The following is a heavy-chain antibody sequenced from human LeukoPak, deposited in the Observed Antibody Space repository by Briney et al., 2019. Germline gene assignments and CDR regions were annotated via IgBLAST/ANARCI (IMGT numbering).Heavy chain of an antibody. D-gene: IGHD3-3*01. CDR2: IYYSGST. V-gene: IGHV4-30-4*01. J-gene: IGHJ5*02. Sequence: PSQTLSLTCTVSGGSISSGDYYWSWIRQPPGKGLEWIGYIYYSGSTYYNPSLKSRVTISVDTSKNQFSLKLSSVTAADTAVYYCARARPGIITIFGVVIDGGWFDPWGQGTLVTVSS. CDR3: ARARPGIITIFGVVIDGGWFDP. CDR1: GGSISSGDYY.